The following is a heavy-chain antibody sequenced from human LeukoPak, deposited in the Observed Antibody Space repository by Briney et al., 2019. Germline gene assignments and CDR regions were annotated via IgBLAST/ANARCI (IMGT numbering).Heavy chain of an antibody. D-gene: IGHD2-15*01. CDR2: IYYSGST. J-gene: IGHJ4*02. CDR3: ARDGGLGYCSGGSCYEGDYFDY. Sequence: PSETLSLTCTVSGGSISSGDYYWSWIRQPPGKGLEWIGYIYYSGSTYYNPSLKSRVTISVDTSKNQFSLKLSSVTAADTAVYYCARDGGLGYCSGGSCYEGDYFDYWGQGTLVTVSS. CDR1: GGSISSGDYY. V-gene: IGHV4-30-4*01.